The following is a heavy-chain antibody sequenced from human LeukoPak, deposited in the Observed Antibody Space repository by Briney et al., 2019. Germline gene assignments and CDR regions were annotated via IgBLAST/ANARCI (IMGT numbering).Heavy chain of an antibody. J-gene: IGHJ6*04. CDR2: IYYSGST. V-gene: IGHV4-59*01. CDR3: ARALRPSSGDYVWGSYRYRADYYGMDV. D-gene: IGHD3-16*02. CDR1: GGSISSYY. Sequence: PSETLSLTCTVSGGSISSYYWSWIRQPPGKGLEWIGYIYYSGSTNYNPSLKSRVTISVDTSKNQFSLKLSPVTAADTAVYYCARALRPSSGDYVWGSYRYRADYYGMDVWGKGTTVTVSS.